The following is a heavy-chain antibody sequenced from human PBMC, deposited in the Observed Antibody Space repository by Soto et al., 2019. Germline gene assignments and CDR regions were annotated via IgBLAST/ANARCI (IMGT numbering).Heavy chain of an antibody. Sequence: QVQLVQSGAEVRRPGASVKVSCKASGYTFASYGISWVRQAPGQGLEWMGWISAYNGNTNYAHKLQGRVTMTTETSTTTTYMELRSLRSDDTAVYYCARAVGYSYGFDYWGQGTLVTVSS. CDR3: ARAVGYSYGFDY. CDR1: GYTFASYG. CDR2: ISAYNGNT. D-gene: IGHD5-18*01. V-gene: IGHV1-18*01. J-gene: IGHJ4*02.